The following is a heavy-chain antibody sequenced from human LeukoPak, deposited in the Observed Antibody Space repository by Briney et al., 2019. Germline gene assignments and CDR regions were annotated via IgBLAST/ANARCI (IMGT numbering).Heavy chain of an antibody. CDR3: ATEIVVVPAATSDYYYMDV. D-gene: IGHD2-2*01. CDR2: INHSGST. V-gene: IGHV4-34*01. CDR1: GGSFSGYY. J-gene: IGHJ6*03. Sequence: NPSETLSLTCAVYGGSFSGYYWSWIRQPPGKGLEWIGEINHSGSTNYNPSLKSRVTISVDTSKNRFSLKLSSVTAADTAVYYCATEIVVVPAATSDYYYMDVWGKGTTVTVSS.